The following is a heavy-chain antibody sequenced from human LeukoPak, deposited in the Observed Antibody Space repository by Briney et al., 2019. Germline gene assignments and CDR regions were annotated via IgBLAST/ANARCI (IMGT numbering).Heavy chain of an antibody. CDR1: GGSFSGYY. CDR3: ARGARGYSGYDFDY. D-gene: IGHD5-12*01. J-gene: IGHJ4*02. Sequence: PSETLSLTCAVYGGSFSGYYWSWIRQPPGKGLEWIGEINHSGSTNYNPSLKSRVTISVDTSKNQFSLKLSSETAADTAVYYCARGARGYSGYDFDYWGQGTLVTVSS. V-gene: IGHV4-34*01. CDR2: INHSGST.